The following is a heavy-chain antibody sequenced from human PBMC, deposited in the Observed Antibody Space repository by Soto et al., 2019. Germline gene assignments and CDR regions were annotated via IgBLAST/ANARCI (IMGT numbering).Heavy chain of an antibody. D-gene: IGHD2-21*02. CDR2: IYHSGST. CDR3: ARGIRTAHFDY. CDR1: GGSISSGGYS. J-gene: IGHJ4*02. V-gene: IGHV4-30-2*01. Sequence: SETLSLTCAVSGGSISSGGYSWSWIRQPPGKGLEWIGYIYHSGSTYYNPSLKSRVTISVDRSKNQFSLKLSSVTAADTAVYYCARGIRTAHFDYWGQGTLVTVS.